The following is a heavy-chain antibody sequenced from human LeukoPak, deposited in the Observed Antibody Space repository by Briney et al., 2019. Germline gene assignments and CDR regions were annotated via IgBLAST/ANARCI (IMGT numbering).Heavy chain of an antibody. CDR1: GYAFTGYY. CDR2: INPNIGDT. V-gene: IGHV1-2*02. D-gene: IGHD4-17*01. Sequence: ASVKVSRKASGYAFTGYYMHWVRQAPGQGLEWMGWINPNIGDTNYAQKFQGRVTMTRDTSISTAYMELSRLRSDDTAVYYCARWTTVTTGFDYWGQGTLVTVSS. J-gene: IGHJ4*02. CDR3: ARWTTVTTGFDY.